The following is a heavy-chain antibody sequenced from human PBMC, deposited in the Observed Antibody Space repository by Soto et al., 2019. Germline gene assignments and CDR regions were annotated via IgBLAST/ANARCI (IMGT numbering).Heavy chain of an antibody. J-gene: IGHJ4*02. CDR1: GFTFSSYA. CDR3: AKVDDYVWGSYRPITYYFDY. D-gene: IGHD3-16*02. Sequence: GGSLRLSCAASGFTFSSYAMSWVRQAPGKGLEWVSAISGSGGSTYYADSVKGRFTISRDNSKDTLYLQMNSLRAEDTAVYYCAKVDDYVWGSYRPITYYFDYWGQGTLVTVSS. V-gene: IGHV3-23*01. CDR2: ISGSGGST.